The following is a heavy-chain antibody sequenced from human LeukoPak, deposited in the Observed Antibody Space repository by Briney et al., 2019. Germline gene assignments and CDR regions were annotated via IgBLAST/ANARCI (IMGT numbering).Heavy chain of an antibody. J-gene: IGHJ4*02. CDR3: AKDRLIAAAGPTDY. D-gene: IGHD6-13*01. V-gene: IGHV3-21*04. CDR1: GFTFSSYS. Sequence: GGSLRLSCAASGFTFSSYSMNWVRQAPGKGLEWVSSISSSSSYIYYADSVKGRFTISRDNAKNSLYLQMNSLRAEDTAVYYCAKDRLIAAAGPTDYWGQGTLVTVSS. CDR2: ISSSSSYI.